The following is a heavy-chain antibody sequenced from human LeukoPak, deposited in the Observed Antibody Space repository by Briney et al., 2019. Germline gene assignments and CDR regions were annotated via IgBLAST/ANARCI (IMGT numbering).Heavy chain of an antibody. J-gene: IGHJ4*02. CDR1: GFTFSTYG. CDR2: IKQDGSEK. CDR3: ARPPEDY. Sequence: GGSLRLSCAASGFTFSTYGMSWVRQAPGKGLEWVANIKQDGSEKYYVDSVKGRFTISRDNAKNSLFLQMNSLGAEDTAVYYCARPPEDYWGQGTLVTVSS. D-gene: IGHD1-14*01. V-gene: IGHV3-7*01.